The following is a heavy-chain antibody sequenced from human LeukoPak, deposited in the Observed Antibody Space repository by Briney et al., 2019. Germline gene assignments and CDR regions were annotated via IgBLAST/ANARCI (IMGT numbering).Heavy chain of an antibody. CDR3: ARVSYYYDSSGYPKLAGFDY. J-gene: IGHJ4*02. CDR2: IYTSGST. V-gene: IGHV4-61*02. Sequence: SETLSLTCTVSGGSISSGSYYWSWIRQPAGKGLEWIGRIYTSGSTNYNPSLKSRVTISVDTSKNQFSLKLSSVTAADTAVYYCARVSYYYDSSGYPKLAGFDYWGQGTLVTVSS. CDR1: GGSISSGSYY. D-gene: IGHD3-22*01.